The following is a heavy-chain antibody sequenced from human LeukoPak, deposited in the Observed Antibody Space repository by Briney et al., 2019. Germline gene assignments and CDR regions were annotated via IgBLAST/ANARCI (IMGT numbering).Heavy chain of an antibody. CDR1: GFTLSSYW. J-gene: IGHJ4*02. Sequence: PGGSLRLSCAASGFTLSSYWMSWVRQAPGKGLEWVANIKQDGSEKDYVDSLKGRFTISRDNAKNSVYLQMNSLRAEDTAVYYCARIGYSSSSFDYWGQGTLVTVSS. V-gene: IGHV3-7*01. CDR3: ARIGYSSSSFDY. CDR2: IKQDGSEK. D-gene: IGHD6-13*01.